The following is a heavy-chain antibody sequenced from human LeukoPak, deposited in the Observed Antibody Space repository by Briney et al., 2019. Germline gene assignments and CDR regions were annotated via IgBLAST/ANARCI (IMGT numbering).Heavy chain of an antibody. J-gene: IGHJ6*02. D-gene: IGHD3-16*02. CDR2: IYYSGST. CDR3: ARDRIMITFGGVIVPQGMDV. V-gene: IGHV4-39*02. Sequence: SETLSLTCTVSGGSISSSSYYWGWIRQPPGKGLEWIGSIYYSGSTYYNPSLKSRVTISVDTSKNQFSLKLSSVTAADTAVYYCARDRIMITFGGVIVPQGMDVWGQGTTVTVSS. CDR1: GGSISSSSYY.